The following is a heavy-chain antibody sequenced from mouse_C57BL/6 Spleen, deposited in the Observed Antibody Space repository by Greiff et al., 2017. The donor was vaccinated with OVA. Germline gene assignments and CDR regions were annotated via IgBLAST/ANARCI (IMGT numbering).Heavy chain of an antibody. J-gene: IGHJ4*01. V-gene: IGHV3-6*01. CDR3: ARDYDYYYYAMDY. Sequence: ESGPGLVKPSQSLSLTCSVTGYSITSGYYWNWIRQFPGNKLEWMGYISYDGSNNYNPSLKNRISITRDTSKNQFFLKLNSVTTEDTATDYCARDYDYYYYAMDYWGQGTSVTVSS. CDR2: ISYDGSN. CDR1: GYSITSGYY. D-gene: IGHD2-4*01.